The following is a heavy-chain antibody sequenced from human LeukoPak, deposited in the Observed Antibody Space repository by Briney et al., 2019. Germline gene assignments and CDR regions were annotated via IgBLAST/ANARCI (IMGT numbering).Heavy chain of an antibody. CDR2: INPKNGGT. CDR3: ATKKTPLYCGGDCYSGLGWFDP. Sequence: ASVKVSCKASGYTFTGYHIHWVRQAPGQGLGWMGWINPKNGGTRFARKFQGRVTMTRDTSISTAYMELSSLRSDDTAVYYCATKKTPLYCGGDCYSGLGWFDPWGQGTLITVSS. V-gene: IGHV1-2*02. CDR1: GYTFTGYH. J-gene: IGHJ5*02. D-gene: IGHD2-21*02.